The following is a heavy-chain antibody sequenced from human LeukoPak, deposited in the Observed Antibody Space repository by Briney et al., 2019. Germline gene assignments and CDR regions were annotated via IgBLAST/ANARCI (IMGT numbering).Heavy chain of an antibody. CDR2: IYHSGST. D-gene: IGHD3-22*01. CDR3: ARQKSSGKALDY. Sequence: SETLSLTCAVSGGSISSGGYSWSRIRQPPGKGLEWIGYIYHSGSTYYNPSLKSRVTISVDRSKNQFSLKLSSVTAADTAVYYCARQKSSGKALDYWGQGTLVTVSS. J-gene: IGHJ4*02. CDR1: GGSISSGGYS. V-gene: IGHV4-30-2*01.